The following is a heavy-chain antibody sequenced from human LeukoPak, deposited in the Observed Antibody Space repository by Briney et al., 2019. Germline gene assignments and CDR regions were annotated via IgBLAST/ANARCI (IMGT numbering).Heavy chain of an antibody. CDR1: GLTVRSNY. V-gene: IGHV3-66*01. CDR2: IYSDGRI. J-gene: IGHJ4*02. D-gene: IGHD4-23*01. Sequence: GGSLRLSCAASGLTVRSNYMSWVRQAPGKGLEWVSVIYSDGRIYYTDSVKGRFTISRDNSKNTLHLQMNSLRAEDTAVYFCGREGATVLTQIDYWGQGSLVTVSS. CDR3: GREGATVLTQIDY.